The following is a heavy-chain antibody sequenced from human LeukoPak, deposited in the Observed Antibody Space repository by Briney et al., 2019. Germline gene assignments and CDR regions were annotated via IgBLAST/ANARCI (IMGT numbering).Heavy chain of an antibody. V-gene: IGHV3-15*01. J-gene: IGHJ4*02. CDR2: IKSKTDGGTT. CDR3: TTLPPYCSSTSCFPDY. Sequence: GGSLRLSCAASGFTFSNAWMSWVRQAPGKGLEWVGRIKSKTDGGTTDYAAPVKGRFTISRDDSKNTLYLQMNSLKTEDTAVYYCTTLPPYCSSTSCFPDYWGQGTLVTVSS. D-gene: IGHD2-2*01. CDR1: GFTFSNAW.